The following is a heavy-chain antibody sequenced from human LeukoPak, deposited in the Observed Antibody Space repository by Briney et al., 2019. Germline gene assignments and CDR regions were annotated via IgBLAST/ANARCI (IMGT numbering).Heavy chain of an antibody. CDR1: GFTFSSYS. CDR3: ARDRWGDYAFDS. V-gene: IGHV3-21*01. Sequence: KPGGSLRLSCAASGFTFSSYSMNWVRQAPGKGLEGVSPISSSSSYIYYADSVKGRFTISRDNAKNSLYLQMNSLRAEDTAVYYCARDRWGDYAFDSWGQGTLVTVSS. D-gene: IGHD4-17*01. J-gene: IGHJ4*02. CDR2: ISSSSSYI.